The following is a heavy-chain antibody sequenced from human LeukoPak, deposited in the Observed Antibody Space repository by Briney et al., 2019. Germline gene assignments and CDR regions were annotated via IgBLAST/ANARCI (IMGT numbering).Heavy chain of an antibody. Sequence: PSETLSLTCTVSGGSISSYYWSWIRQPPGKGLEWIGYIYYSGSTNYNPSLKSRVTISVDTSKNQFSLKLSSVTAADTAVYYCARVFRHLYGDYEAFFDYWGRGTLVTVSS. J-gene: IGHJ4*02. CDR3: ARVFRHLYGDYEAFFDY. CDR2: IYYSGST. D-gene: IGHD4-17*01. V-gene: IGHV4-59*01. CDR1: GGSISSYY.